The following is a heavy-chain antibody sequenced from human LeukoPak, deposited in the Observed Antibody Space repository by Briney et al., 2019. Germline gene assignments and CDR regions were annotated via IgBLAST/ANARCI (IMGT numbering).Heavy chain of an antibody. CDR2: IYHSGST. D-gene: IGHD2-2*01. V-gene: IGHV4-30-2*01. CDR3: ARSINCSSTSCTDAFDI. Sequence: SQTLSLTCAVSGGSISSGGYSWSWIRQPPGKGLEWIGYIYHSGSTYYNPSLKSRVTISVDRSKNQFSLKLSSVTAADTAVYYCARSINCSSTSCTDAFDIWGQGTMVTVSS. CDR1: GGSISSGGYS. J-gene: IGHJ3*02.